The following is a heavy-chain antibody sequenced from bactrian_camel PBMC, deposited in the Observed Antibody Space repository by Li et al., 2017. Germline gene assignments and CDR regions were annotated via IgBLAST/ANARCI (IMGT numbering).Heavy chain of an antibody. Sequence: HVQLVESGGGLVQPGGSLRLSCAASGFTFSNYWMYWVRQAPGKGLEWVSTINSAGGSTYHADSVKGRFAISRDNDKNTVFLQMNGLKSEDTALYYCATDSERGYYDSGYEYNYWGQGTQVTVS. CDR1: GFTFSNYW. V-gene: IGHV3S1*01. CDR2: INSAGGST. J-gene: IGHJ4*01. D-gene: IGHD2*01. CDR3: ATDSERGYYDSGYEYNY.